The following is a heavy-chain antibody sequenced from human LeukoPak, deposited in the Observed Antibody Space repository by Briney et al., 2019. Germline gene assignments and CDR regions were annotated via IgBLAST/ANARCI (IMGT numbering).Heavy chain of an antibody. J-gene: IGHJ4*02. CDR1: GFTFSSYA. V-gene: IGHV3-53*01. Sequence: PGGSLRLSCAASGFTFSSYAMSWVRQAPGKGLEWVSVIYSGGNTYYADSVKGRFTISRDTSKNTVYLQMDSLRAEDTAVYYCARDRLEAVTDDDYFDYWGQGTLVTVSS. CDR3: ARDRLEAVTDDDYFDY. D-gene: IGHD2-21*02. CDR2: IYSGGNT.